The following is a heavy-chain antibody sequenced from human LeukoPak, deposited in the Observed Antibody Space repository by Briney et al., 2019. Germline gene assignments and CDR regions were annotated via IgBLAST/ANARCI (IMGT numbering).Heavy chain of an antibody. CDR3: ARVRGGGSTLAP. CDR1: GYTFTGYY. Sequence: GASVKVSCKPSGYTFTGYYMHWGRQAPGQGLEWMGWINPNSGGTNYAQKFQGRVTMTRETSISTPYMELIWLRSEDSAVYYCARVRGGGSTLAPWGQGTLVTVSS. CDR2: INPNSGGT. D-gene: IGHD6-13*01. V-gene: IGHV1-2*02. J-gene: IGHJ4*02.